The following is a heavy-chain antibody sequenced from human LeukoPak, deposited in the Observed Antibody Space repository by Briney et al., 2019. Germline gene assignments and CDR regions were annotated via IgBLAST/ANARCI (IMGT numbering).Heavy chain of an antibody. CDR3: TTLTYYYDSSGYPDI. CDR1: GFTFSSYA. D-gene: IGHD3-22*01. V-gene: IGHV3-30-3*01. J-gene: IGHJ3*02. CDR2: ISYDGSNK. Sequence: GGSLRLSCAASGFTFSSYAMHWVRQARGKGLEWVAVISYDGSNKYYADSVKGRFTISRDNSKNTLYLQMNSLKTEDTAVYYCTTLTYYYDSSGYPDIWGQGTMVTVSS.